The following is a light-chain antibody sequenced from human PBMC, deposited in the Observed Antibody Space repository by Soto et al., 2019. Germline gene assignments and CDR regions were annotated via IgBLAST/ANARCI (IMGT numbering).Light chain of an antibody. V-gene: IGLV2-14*01. Sequence: QSALTQPASVSGSPEQSITISCTGTSSDIGGYNYVSWYQQHPGKAPKLIIYDVNNRPSGFSNRFSGSKSGNTASLTISGLQAEDEADYFCCSYAGTVAYVFGTGTKVTVL. J-gene: IGLJ1*01. CDR3: CSYAGTVAYV. CDR2: DVN. CDR1: SSDIGGYNY.